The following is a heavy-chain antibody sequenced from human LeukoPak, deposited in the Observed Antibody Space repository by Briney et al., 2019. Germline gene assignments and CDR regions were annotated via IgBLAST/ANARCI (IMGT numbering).Heavy chain of an antibody. V-gene: IGHV3-48*01. CDR1: GFTFSGHS. CDR2: ITSGGTV. D-gene: IGHD1-26*01. CDR3: ARGWGRYRGSYWVYYFDY. Sequence: GGSLRLSCAATGFTFSGHSMGCVRQAPGAGLEWVSHITSGGTVYYAECVKGRFTISRDNSKTSVYLQMSGLRAEDTAVYYCARGWGRYRGSYWVYYFDYWGQGTLVTVSS. J-gene: IGHJ4*02.